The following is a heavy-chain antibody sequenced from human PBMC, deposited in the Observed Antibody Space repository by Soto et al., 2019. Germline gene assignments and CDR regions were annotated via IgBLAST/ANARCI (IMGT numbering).Heavy chain of an antibody. D-gene: IGHD3-3*01. V-gene: IGHV1-18*01. CDR2: IGTHNGDT. CDR3: ARDWRGAEGFDP. Sequence: QVQLVQSGPEVKKPGASVKVSCKASGYTFNTYGLSWVRQAPGQGLAWVGWIGTHNGDTTYAQNFQGRVTMTIDTSTTTSYMELRSLTSDDTAMYFCARDWRGAEGFDPWGQGTLVTVSS. J-gene: IGHJ5*02. CDR1: GYTFNTYG.